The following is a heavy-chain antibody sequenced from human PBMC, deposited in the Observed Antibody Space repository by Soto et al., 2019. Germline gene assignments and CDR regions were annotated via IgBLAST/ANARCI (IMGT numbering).Heavy chain of an antibody. CDR1: GGSFSGYY. V-gene: IGHV4-34*01. Sequence: PSETLSLTCAVYGGSFSGYYWSWIRQPPGKGLEWIGEINHSGSTNYNPSLKSRVTISVDTSKNQFSLKLSSVTAADTAVYYCAREVRRHCSSTSCSDWFDPWGQGTLVTV. D-gene: IGHD2-2*01. CDR2: INHSGST. CDR3: AREVRRHCSSTSCSDWFDP. J-gene: IGHJ5*02.